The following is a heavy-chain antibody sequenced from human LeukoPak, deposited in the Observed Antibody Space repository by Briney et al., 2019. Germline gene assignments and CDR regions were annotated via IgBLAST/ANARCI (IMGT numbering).Heavy chain of an antibody. J-gene: IGHJ4*02. CDR3: ARGPRFLEWLFFDY. Sequence: SETLSLTCAVYGGSFSGYYWSWIRQPPGKGLEWIGEINHSGSTYYNPSLKSRVTISVDTSKNQFSLKLSSVTAADTAVYYCARGPRFLEWLFFDYWGQGTLVTVSS. D-gene: IGHD3-3*01. CDR2: INHSGST. V-gene: IGHV4-34*01. CDR1: GGSFSGYY.